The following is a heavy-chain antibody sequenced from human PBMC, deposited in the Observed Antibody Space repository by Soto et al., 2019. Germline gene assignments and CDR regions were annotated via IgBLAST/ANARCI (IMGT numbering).Heavy chain of an antibody. CDR1: GYSFTDYH. Sequence: GASVKVSCKASGYSFTDYHIHWVRQAPGQGLEWLGRINPKSGGTSTAQKFQGWVTMTTDTSISTASMELTRLTSDDTAIYYCARGDSTDCSNGVCSLFYNHAMDVWGQGTTVTVSS. CDR2: INPKSGGT. D-gene: IGHD2-8*01. J-gene: IGHJ6*02. V-gene: IGHV1-2*04. CDR3: ARGDSTDCSNGVCSLFYNHAMDV.